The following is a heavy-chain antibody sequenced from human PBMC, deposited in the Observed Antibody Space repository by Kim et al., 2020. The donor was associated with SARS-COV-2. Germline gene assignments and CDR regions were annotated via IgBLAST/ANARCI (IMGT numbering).Heavy chain of an antibody. CDR2: IYYSGST. CDR3: ARSEGRSSWHQFDH. J-gene: IGHJ4*02. Sequence: SETLSLTCTVSGDSISYYYCSWIRQPPGKGLEWIGYIYYSGSTNYNPSLKSRVTISVDTSKNQFSLELTSVTAADTAVYYCARSEGRSSWHQFDHWVQGTLVTVSS. V-gene: IGHV4-59*01. CDR1: GDSISYYY. D-gene: IGHD6-13*01.